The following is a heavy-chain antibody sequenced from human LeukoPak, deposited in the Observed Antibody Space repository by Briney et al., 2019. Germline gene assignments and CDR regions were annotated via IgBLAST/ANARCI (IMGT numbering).Heavy chain of an antibody. Sequence: ASVKVSCKASGYTFTGHYMHWVRQAPGQGLEWMGWINPNSGDTNYAQKFQGRVTMTRDTSISTAYMELSRLRSDDTAVYYCARAFGVVPAATSDYWGQGTLVTVSS. CDR2: INPNSGDT. CDR3: ARAFGVVPAATSDY. J-gene: IGHJ4*02. CDR1: GYTFTGHY. V-gene: IGHV1-2*02. D-gene: IGHD2-2*01.